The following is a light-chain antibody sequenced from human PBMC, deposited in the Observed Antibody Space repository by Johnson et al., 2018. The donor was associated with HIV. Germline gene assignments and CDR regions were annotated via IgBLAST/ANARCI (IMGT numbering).Light chain of an antibody. CDR3: AAWDSSLRAHYV. Sequence: QSVLTQPPSVSAAPGQKVTISCSGSSSNIGNNYVSWYQQLPGTAPKLLIYENNKRPSGIPDRFSGSKSGTSATLAITGLHIGDEADYYCAAWDSSLRAHYVFGAGTKITVL. V-gene: IGLV1-51*02. J-gene: IGLJ1*01. CDR1: SSNIGNNY. CDR2: ENN.